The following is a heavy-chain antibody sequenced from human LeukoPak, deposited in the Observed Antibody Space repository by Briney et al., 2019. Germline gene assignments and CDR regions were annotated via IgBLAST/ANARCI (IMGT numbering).Heavy chain of an antibody. D-gene: IGHD2-2*01. CDR1: GFTFSSYG. CDR2: IRYDGSNK. V-gene: IGHV3-30*02. CDR3: ARDRSCSSTSCSHPGDFDY. J-gene: IGHJ4*02. Sequence: PGGSLRLSCAASGFTFSSYGMHWVRQAPGKGLEWVAFIRYDGSNKYYADSVKGRFTISRDNAKNSLYLQMNSLRAEDTAVYYCARDRSCSSTSCSHPGDFDYWGQGTQVTVSS.